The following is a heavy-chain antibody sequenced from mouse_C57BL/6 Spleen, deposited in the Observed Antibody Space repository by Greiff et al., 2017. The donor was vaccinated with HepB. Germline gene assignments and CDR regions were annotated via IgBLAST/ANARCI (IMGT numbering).Heavy chain of an antibody. Sequence: EVQGVESGGGLVKPGGSLKLSCAASGFTFSSYAMSWVRQTPEKRLEWVATISDGGSYTYYPDNVKGRFTISRDNAKNNLYLQMSHLKSEDTAMYYCARPFIRDYAMDYWGQGTSVTVSS. CDR1: GFTFSSYA. CDR2: ISDGGSYT. J-gene: IGHJ4*01. V-gene: IGHV5-4*01. D-gene: IGHD1-1*01. CDR3: ARPFIRDYAMDY.